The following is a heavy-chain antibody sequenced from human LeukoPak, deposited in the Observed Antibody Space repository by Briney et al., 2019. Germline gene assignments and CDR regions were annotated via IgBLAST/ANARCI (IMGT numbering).Heavy chain of an antibody. CDR3: ARKFLGYCSSTSCLYGMDV. Sequence: ASVKVSCKASGYTFTSYGISWVRQAPGQGLEWKGWISAYNGNTNYAQKLQGRVTMTTDTSTSTAYMELRSLRSDDTAVYYCARKFLGYCSSTSCLYGMDVWGKGTTVTVSS. J-gene: IGHJ6*04. CDR1: GYTFTSYG. CDR2: ISAYNGNT. V-gene: IGHV1-18*04. D-gene: IGHD2-2*01.